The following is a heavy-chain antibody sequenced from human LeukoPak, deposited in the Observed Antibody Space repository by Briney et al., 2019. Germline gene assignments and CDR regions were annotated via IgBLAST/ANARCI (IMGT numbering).Heavy chain of an antibody. V-gene: IGHV1-69*05. D-gene: IGHD5-18*01. CDR3: ARSRGYSYGYEGAYYFDY. Sequence: VASVKISCKASGGTFSSYAISWVRQAPGQGLEWMGRIIPIFGTANYAQKFQGRVTITTDESTSTAYMELSSLRSEDTAVYYCARSRGYSYGYEGAYYFDYWGQGTLVTVSS. CDR2: IIPIFGTA. J-gene: IGHJ4*02. CDR1: GGTFSSYA.